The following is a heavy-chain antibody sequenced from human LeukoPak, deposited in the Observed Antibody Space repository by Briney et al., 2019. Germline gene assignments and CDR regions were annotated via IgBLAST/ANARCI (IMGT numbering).Heavy chain of an antibody. V-gene: IGHV3-7*01. D-gene: IGHD3-10*01. J-gene: IGHJ4*02. CDR2: IKQDGSEK. CDR1: GFTFSSYG. Sequence: PGGSLRLSCAASGFTFSSYGMHWVRQAPGKGLEWVANIKQDGSEKNYVDSVKGRFTISRDNAKNSLYLQMNSLRAEDTAVYYCASVRIGSYHFDYWGQGTLVTVSS. CDR3: ASVRIGSYHFDY.